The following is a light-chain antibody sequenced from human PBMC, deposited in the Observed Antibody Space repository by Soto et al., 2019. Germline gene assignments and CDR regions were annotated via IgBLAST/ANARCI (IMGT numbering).Light chain of an antibody. Sequence: QSALTQPASVSGSPGQSITISCTGTSSDIGGYNYVSWYQQPPGKAPKLMIYDVSNRPSGVSNRFSGSKSGNTASLTISGLQAEDEADYYCSSYTGSRIVVFGGGTQLTVL. V-gene: IGLV2-14*01. CDR3: SSYTGSRIVV. J-gene: IGLJ2*01. CDR1: SSDIGGYNY. CDR2: DVS.